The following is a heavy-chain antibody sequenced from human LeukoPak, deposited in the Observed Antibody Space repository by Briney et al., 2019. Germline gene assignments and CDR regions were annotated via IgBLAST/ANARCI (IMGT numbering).Heavy chain of an antibody. CDR3: ARGRRLLNYYYYGMDV. Sequence: PSETLSLTCAVYGGSFSGYYWSWIRQPPGKGLEWIGEINHSGSTNYNPSLKSRVTISVDTSKNQFSLKLSSATAADTAVYYCARGRRLLNYYYYGMDVWGQGTTVTVSS. D-gene: IGHD1-26*01. CDR1: GGSFSGYY. CDR2: INHSGST. V-gene: IGHV4-34*01. J-gene: IGHJ6*02.